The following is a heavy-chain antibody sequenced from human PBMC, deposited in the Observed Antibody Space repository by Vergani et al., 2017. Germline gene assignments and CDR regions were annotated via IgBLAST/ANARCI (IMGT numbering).Heavy chain of an antibody. V-gene: IGHV1-18*01. D-gene: IGHD4-17*01. CDR1: GYTFISYG. CDR3: ARDVGNGDYPNWFDP. Sequence: QVQLVQSGAEVKKPGASVKVSCKTSGYTFISYGISWVRQAPGQGLEWMGWISIYNGNTKYAQKLQGRVTMTTDTSTSTAYMEPRSLRSDDTAVYYCARDVGNGDYPNWFDPWGQGTLVTVSS. J-gene: IGHJ5*02. CDR2: ISIYNGNT.